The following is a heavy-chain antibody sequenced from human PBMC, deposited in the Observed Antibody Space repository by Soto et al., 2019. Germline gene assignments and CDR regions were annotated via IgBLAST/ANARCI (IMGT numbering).Heavy chain of an antibody. Sequence: GGSLRLSCAASGFTFSSFDMHWVRQAPGKGLEWVSSMSYDGSNKYYADSVKGRFTISRDNSKNTLYLQMNSPRAEDTAVYYCAKDSGSGSYNFDYWGQGTLVTVSS. CDR1: GFTFSSFD. CDR3: AKDSGSGSYNFDY. D-gene: IGHD3-10*01. J-gene: IGHJ4*02. CDR2: MSYDGSNK. V-gene: IGHV3-30*18.